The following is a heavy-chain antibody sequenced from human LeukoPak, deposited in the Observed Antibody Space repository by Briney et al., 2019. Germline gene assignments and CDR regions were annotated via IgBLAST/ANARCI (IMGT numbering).Heavy chain of an antibody. V-gene: IGHV3-30*03. J-gene: IGHJ6*02. CDR3: ARARSAGTSYGMDV. CDR2: MSSDGSKI. D-gene: IGHD6-19*01. CDR1: RVTLSTYG. Sequence: PGGSLRLSCAASRVTLSTYGIHWVRQAPGKGLEWVAAMSSDGSKIYFVDSVKGRFTISRDNSKNTVYLQMNSLRAEDTAVYYCARARSAGTSYGMDVWGQGTTVTVSS.